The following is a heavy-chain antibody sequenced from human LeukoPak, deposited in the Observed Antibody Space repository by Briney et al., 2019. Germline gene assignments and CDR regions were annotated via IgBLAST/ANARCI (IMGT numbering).Heavy chain of an antibody. CDR1: GFTFSSYW. Sequence: GGSLRLSCAASGFTFSSYWMHWVRQAPGKGLVWASRINSDGSSTSYADSVKGRFTISRDNAKNTLYLQMNSLRAEDTAVYYCARDRGSSGWYYFDYWGQGTLVTVSS. J-gene: IGHJ4*02. D-gene: IGHD6-19*01. CDR3: ARDRGSSGWYYFDY. V-gene: IGHV3-74*01. CDR2: INSDGSST.